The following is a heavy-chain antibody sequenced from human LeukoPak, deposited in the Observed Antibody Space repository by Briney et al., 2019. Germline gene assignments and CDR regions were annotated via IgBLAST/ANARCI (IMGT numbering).Heavy chain of an antibody. CDR2: INPNSGGT. J-gene: IGHJ4*02. CDR3: ARVRDSSSWRVALPPFFDY. V-gene: IGHV1-2*02. D-gene: IGHD6-13*01. CDR1: EYTFTGYY. Sequence: ASVKVSCKASEYTFTGYYMHWVRQAPGQGLGWMGWINPNSGGTNYAQKFQGRVTMTRDTSISTAYMELSRLRSDDTAVYYCARVRDSSSWRVALPPFFDYWGQGTLVTVSS.